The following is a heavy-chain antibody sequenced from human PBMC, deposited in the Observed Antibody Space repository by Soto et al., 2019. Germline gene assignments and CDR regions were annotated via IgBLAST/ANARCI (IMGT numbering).Heavy chain of an antibody. CDR2: IYYSGST. V-gene: IGHV4-59*08. J-gene: IGHJ4*02. Sequence: SETLSLTCTVSGGSISSYYWSWIRQPPGKGLEWIGYIYYSGSTNYNPSLKSRVTISVDTSKNQFSLKLSSVTAADTAVYYCARQHYGDYYFDYWGQGTLVTVSS. CDR3: ARQHYGDYYFDY. D-gene: IGHD4-17*01. CDR1: GGSISSYY.